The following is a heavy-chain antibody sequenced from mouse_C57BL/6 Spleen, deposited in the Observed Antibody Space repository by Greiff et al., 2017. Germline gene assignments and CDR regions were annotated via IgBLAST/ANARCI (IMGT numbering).Heavy chain of an antibody. CDR3: SKRGDDGLFAY. J-gene: IGHJ3*01. CDR2: IYPRSGNT. V-gene: IGHV1-81*01. Sequence: VKLMESGAELARPGASVKLSCKASGYTFTSYGISWVKQRTGQGLEWIVEIYPRSGNTYYKEKFKGKATLTADKSSSTAYMELRSLTSEDSAVYVCSKRGDDGLFAYWGQGTLVTVSA. D-gene: IGHD2-3*01. CDR1: GYTFTSYG.